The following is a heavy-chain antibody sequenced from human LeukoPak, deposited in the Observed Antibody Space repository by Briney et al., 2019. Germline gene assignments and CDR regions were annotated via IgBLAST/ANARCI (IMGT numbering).Heavy chain of an antibody. V-gene: IGHV3-23*01. J-gene: IGHJ4*02. Sequence: PGGSLRLSCAASGFTFRSYAISWVRQAPGKGLEWVSGISGSGGSTYYADSVKGRFTISRDNSKNTLYLQMNSLRAEDTAVYYCAKDHLLANFGVVHYYFDYWGQGTLVTVSS. CDR2: ISGSGGST. CDR3: AKDHLLANFGVVHYYFDY. D-gene: IGHD3-3*01. CDR1: GFTFRSYA.